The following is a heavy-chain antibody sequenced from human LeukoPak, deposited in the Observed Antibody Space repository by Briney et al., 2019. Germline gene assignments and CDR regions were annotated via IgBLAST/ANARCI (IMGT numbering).Heavy chain of an antibody. CDR1: GGSFSGYY. D-gene: IGHD3-22*01. V-gene: IGHV4-34*01. Sequence: SETLSLTCAGSGGSFSGYYWSWIRQPPGKGLEWMGEINHSGSTNYNPSLKSRVTISVDTSKNQFSLKLSSVTAADTAVYYCARGAYDSSGYYSDYFDYWGQGTLVTVSS. J-gene: IGHJ4*02. CDR3: ARGAYDSSGYYSDYFDY. CDR2: INHSGST.